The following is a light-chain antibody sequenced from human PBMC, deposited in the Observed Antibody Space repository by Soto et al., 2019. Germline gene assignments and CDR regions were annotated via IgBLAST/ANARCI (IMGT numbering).Light chain of an antibody. CDR3: QSYDSSLSAHVV. CDR1: SSNIGAGYD. CDR2: GNS. V-gene: IGLV1-40*01. J-gene: IGLJ2*01. Sequence: QAVVTQPPSVSGAPGQRVTICCTGSSSNIGAGYDVHWYQQLPGTAPKLLIYGNSNRPSGVPDRFSGSKSGTSASLAITGLQAEDEADYYCQSYDSSLSAHVVFGGGTKLTVL.